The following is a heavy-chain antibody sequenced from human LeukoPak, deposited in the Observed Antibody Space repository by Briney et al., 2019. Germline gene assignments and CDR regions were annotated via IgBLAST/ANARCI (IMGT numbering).Heavy chain of an antibody. V-gene: IGHV1-18*01. CDR3: ARDREQQWLWGPFDY. Sequence: ASVKVSCKASGYTFTNYGISWVRQAPGQGLEWMAWISGYNGYTNYAQNLQGRVTVTTDTSTSTGYMELRSLRSDDTAVYYCARDREQQWLWGPFDYWGQGTLVTVSS. CDR1: GYTFTNYG. J-gene: IGHJ4*02. D-gene: IGHD6-19*01. CDR2: ISGYNGYT.